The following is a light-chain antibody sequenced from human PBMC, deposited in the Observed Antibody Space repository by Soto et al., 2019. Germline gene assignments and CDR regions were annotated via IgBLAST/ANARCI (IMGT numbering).Light chain of an antibody. CDR3: CSYAGSYTHVV. Sequence: QSALTQPRSVSGSPGQSFTISCTGTSSDVGGYNYVSWYQQHPGKAPKLMIYDVSKRPSGVPDRFSGSKSGNTASLTISGLQAEDEADYYCCSYAGSYTHVVFGGGTKLTVL. V-gene: IGLV2-11*01. J-gene: IGLJ2*01. CDR2: DVS. CDR1: SSDVGGYNY.